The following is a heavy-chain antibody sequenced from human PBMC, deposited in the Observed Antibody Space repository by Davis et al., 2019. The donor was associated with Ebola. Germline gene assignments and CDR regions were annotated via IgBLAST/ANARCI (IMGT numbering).Heavy chain of an antibody. D-gene: IGHD3-10*01. J-gene: IGHJ4*02. V-gene: IGHV3-30-3*01. CDR3: ARDPGVLRLVGDYY. Sequence: GESLKISCAASGFTFSSYAIHWVRQAPGKGLDWVAVISYDGNNEYYADSVRGRFTISRDNSKNTLYLQMNSLRLEDTAVYYCARDPGVLRLVGDYYWGQGTLVTVSS. CDR1: GFTFSSYA. CDR2: ISYDGNNE.